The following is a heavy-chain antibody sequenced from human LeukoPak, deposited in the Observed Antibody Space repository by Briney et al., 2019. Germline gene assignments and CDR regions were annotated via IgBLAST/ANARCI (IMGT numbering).Heavy chain of an antibody. CDR1: GGTFSSYT. Sequence: SVKVSCKASGGTFSSYTISWVRQAPAQGLEWMGRIIPILGIANYAQKFQGRVTITADKSTSTAYMELSSLRSEDTAVYYCARDTGYCSSTSCLNWFDPWGQGTLVTVSS. CDR2: IIPILGIA. V-gene: IGHV1-69*04. J-gene: IGHJ5*02. D-gene: IGHD2-2*01. CDR3: ARDTGYCSSTSCLNWFDP.